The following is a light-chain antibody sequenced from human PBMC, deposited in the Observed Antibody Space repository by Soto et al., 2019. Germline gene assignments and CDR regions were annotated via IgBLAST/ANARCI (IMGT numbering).Light chain of an antibody. CDR2: AVS. Sequence: QSALTQPASVSGSPGQSITISCTGTSSDVWTHNLVSWYQQHPDKAPKVVIYAVSKRPSGVSNRFSGSKSGNTASLTISGLQAEDEADYYCCSYAGSSTFVVFGGGTKVTVL. CDR3: CSYAGSSTFVV. V-gene: IGLV2-23*02. J-gene: IGLJ2*01. CDR1: SSDVWTHNL.